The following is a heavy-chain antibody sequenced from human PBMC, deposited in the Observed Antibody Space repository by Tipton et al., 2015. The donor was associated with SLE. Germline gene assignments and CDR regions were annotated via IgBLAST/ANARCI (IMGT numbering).Heavy chain of an antibody. J-gene: IGHJ4*02. Sequence: SLRLSCAASGFTLRNYWMNWVRQAPGKGLEWVANIKQDGSEIHYVDSVKGRFTISRDNAKSTLYLQMNSLRGEDTAVYFCARAVTGTGWDWGQGTLVTVSS. D-gene: IGHD1-7*01. V-gene: IGHV3-7*01. CDR2: IKQDGSEI. CDR1: GFTLRNYW. CDR3: ARAVTGTGWD.